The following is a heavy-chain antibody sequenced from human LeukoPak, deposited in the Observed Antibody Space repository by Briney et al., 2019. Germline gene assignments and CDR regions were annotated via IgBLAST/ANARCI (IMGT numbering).Heavy chain of an antibody. Sequence: PSETLSLTCTVSGGSISSYYWSWIRQPPGKGLEWIGYIYYSGSTNYNPSLKSRVTISVDTPKNQFSLKLSSVTAADTAVYYCARGTYCSSTSCSVVVAPGDYWGQGTLVTVSS. CDR1: GGSISSYY. D-gene: IGHD2-2*01. CDR3: ARGTYCSSTSCSVVVAPGDY. CDR2: IYYSGST. V-gene: IGHV4-59*01. J-gene: IGHJ4*02.